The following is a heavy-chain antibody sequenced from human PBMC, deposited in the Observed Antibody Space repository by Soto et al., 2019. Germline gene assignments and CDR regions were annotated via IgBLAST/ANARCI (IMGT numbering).Heavy chain of an antibody. D-gene: IGHD2-21*02. J-gene: IGHJ6*02. CDR3: ARDILAYCGGDYCYGHYGMDV. V-gene: IGHV3-11*05. CDR2: ISSSSSYT. Sequence: QVQLVESGGGLVKPGGSLRLSCAASGFTFSDYYMSWIRQAPGKGLEWVSYISSSSSYTNYADSVKGRFTISRDNAKNSLYLQMNSLRAEYTAVYYCARDILAYCGGDYCYGHYGMDVWGQGTTVTVSS. CDR1: GFTFSDYY.